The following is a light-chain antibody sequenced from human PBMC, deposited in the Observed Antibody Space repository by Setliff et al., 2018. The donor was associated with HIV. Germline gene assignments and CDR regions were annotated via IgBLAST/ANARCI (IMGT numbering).Light chain of an antibody. CDR3: QSYDSSLSAHV. CDR2: GNI. Sequence: QSVLTQPPSVSGAPGQRVTISCTGSSSNIGAAYDVHWYRQFPGTAPKLLIYGNINRPSGVPDRFSGSKSGTSGSLTITGLQAEDEADYYCQSYDSSLSAHVFGTGTKGTVL. V-gene: IGLV1-40*01. J-gene: IGLJ1*01. CDR1: SSNIGAAYD.